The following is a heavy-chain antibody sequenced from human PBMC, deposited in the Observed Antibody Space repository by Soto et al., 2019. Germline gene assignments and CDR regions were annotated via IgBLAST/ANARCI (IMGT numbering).Heavy chain of an antibody. CDR3: AKTANGWFSAFDI. D-gene: IGHD6-19*01. CDR2: ISGSGGTT. V-gene: IGHV3-23*01. CDR1: GFTFSSYA. Sequence: EVQLLESGGGLVQPGGSLRLSCAASGFTFSSYAMRWVRQAPGKGLEWVSAISGSGGTTYYADSVKGRFTFSRDNSKNTLYLQMNSLRSEDTAVYYFAKTANGWFSAFDIWGQGTMVTVSS. J-gene: IGHJ3*02.